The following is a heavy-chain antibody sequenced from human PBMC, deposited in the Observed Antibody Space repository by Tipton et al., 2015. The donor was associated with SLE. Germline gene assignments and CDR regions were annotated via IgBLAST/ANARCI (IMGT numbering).Heavy chain of an antibody. D-gene: IGHD4-17*01. Sequence: TLSLTCAVYGGSFSGYYWSWIRQPPGKGLGWIGEINHSGSTNYNPSLKSRVTISVDTSKNQFSLKLSSVTAADTAVYYCARSHYGDAAYCWGQGTLVTVSS. J-gene: IGHJ4*02. V-gene: IGHV4-34*01. CDR2: INHSGST. CDR1: GGSFSGYY. CDR3: ARSHYGDAAYC.